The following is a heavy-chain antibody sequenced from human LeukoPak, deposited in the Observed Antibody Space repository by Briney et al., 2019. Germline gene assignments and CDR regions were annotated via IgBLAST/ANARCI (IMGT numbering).Heavy chain of an antibody. CDR2: FDPEDGET. Sequence: ASVKVSCKVSGYTLTELSMHWVRQAPGKGLEWMGGFDPEDGETIYAQKFQGRVTMTEDTSTDTAYMELSSLRSEDTAVYYCATAIEYKLYDSSGYYYSYFDYWGQGTLVTVSS. CDR3: ATAIEYKLYDSSGYYYSYFDY. D-gene: IGHD3-22*01. J-gene: IGHJ4*02. V-gene: IGHV1-24*01. CDR1: GYTLTELS.